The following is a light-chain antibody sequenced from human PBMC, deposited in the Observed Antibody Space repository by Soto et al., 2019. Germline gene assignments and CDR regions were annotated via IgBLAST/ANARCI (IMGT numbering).Light chain of an antibody. CDR2: QAS. CDR3: QQYYTYPYT. Sequence: DIQMTQSPSTLSASVGDRVTITCRASQYMSSWLAWYQEKPGKAPKLLIYQASILESAAPSRFSGSASATEVTLTISSLQPDDFATYYCQQYYTYPYTFGQGTKLEIQ. CDR1: QYMSSW. V-gene: IGKV1-5*03. J-gene: IGKJ2*01.